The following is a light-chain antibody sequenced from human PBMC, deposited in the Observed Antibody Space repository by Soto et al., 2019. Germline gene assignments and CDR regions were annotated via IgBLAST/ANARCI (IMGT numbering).Light chain of an antibody. V-gene: IGKV3-20*01. J-gene: IGKJ2*01. CDR2: GES. Sequence: EIVLTQSPGTLSLSAGERATLCCRASQSVSSSYLAWYQQKYGQAPRLLLYGESSRAPGIPARFSGSGSGTDFTLPISSMEPEDFAVYYCQQFRSPYLYTFGQGTKVDIK. CDR3: QQFRSPYLYT. CDR1: QSVSSSY.